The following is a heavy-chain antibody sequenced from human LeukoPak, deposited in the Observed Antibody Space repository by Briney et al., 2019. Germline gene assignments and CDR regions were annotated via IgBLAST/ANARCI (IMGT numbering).Heavy chain of an antibody. V-gene: IGHV3-21*01. D-gene: IGHD2-8*02. CDR3: ARGVGHMDIVLGDEGYYYYYMDV. CDR1: GFTFSSYS. CDR2: ISSSSSYI. Sequence: GGSLRLPCAASGFTFSSYSMNWVRQAPGKGLEWVSSISSSSSYIYYADSVKGRFTISRDNAKNSLYLQMNSLRAEDTAVYYCARGVGHMDIVLGDEGYYYYYMDVWGKGTTVTVSS. J-gene: IGHJ6*03.